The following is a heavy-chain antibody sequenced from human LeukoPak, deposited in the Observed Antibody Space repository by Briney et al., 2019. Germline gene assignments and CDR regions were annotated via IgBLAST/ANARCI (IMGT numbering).Heavy chain of an antibody. J-gene: IGHJ2*01. D-gene: IGHD3/OR15-3a*01. CDR3: ARGLRTGRNWYFDL. CDR2: INPHSGGT. Sequence: GASVKVSCKASGYTFTGYYIHWMRQAPGQGLEWMGWINPHSGGTNYAQSFQGRVTMTRDTSISTVYMELRTLRSDVTSVYFCARGLRTGRNWYFDLWGRGTLVTASS. CDR1: GYTFTGYY. V-gene: IGHV1-2*02.